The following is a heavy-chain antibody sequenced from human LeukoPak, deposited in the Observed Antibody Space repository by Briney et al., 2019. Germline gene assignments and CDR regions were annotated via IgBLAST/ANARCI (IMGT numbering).Heavy chain of an antibody. CDR2: IDPPSGVP. D-gene: IGHD6-19*01. Sequence: ASVKASCKASGYTFTGQFIHWLRQAPGQGLEWMGWIDPPSGVPHYAQKFQDTVTLTRDTSIGTAYMEVHRLQSDDTAVYYCARSGFSTGFYLDFWGQGTLISVSS. CDR3: ARSGFSTGFYLDF. CDR1: GYTFTGQF. J-gene: IGHJ4*02. V-gene: IGHV1-2*02.